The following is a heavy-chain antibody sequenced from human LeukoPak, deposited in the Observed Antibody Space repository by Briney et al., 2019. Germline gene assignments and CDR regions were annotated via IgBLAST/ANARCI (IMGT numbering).Heavy chain of an antibody. CDR1: GFTFSSYG. J-gene: IGHJ4*02. D-gene: IGHD1-26*01. Sequence: PGGSLRLSCAASGFTFSSYGMHWVRQAPGKGLEWVAFTRYDGSNKYSADSVKGRFTISRDNSNNTLYLQMNSLRTEDTAVYYCAKEWYSGSPGDYWGQGTLVTVSS. CDR3: AKEWYSGSPGDY. CDR2: TRYDGSNK. V-gene: IGHV3-30*02.